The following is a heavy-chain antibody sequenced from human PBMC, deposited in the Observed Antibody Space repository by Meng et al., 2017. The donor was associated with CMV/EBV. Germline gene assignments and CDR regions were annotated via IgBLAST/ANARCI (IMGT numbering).Heavy chain of an antibody. J-gene: IGHJ4*02. CDR3: ARGPTIFGAVIIYYFDY. D-gene: IGHD3-3*01. CDR2: INPNSGGT. CDR1: YTFTGYY. Sequence: YTFTGYYMHWVRQAPGQGLEWMGWINPNSGGTNYAQKFQGRVTMTRDTSISTAYMELSRLRSDDTAVYYCARGPTIFGAVIIYYFDYWGQGTLVTVSS. V-gene: IGHV1-2*02.